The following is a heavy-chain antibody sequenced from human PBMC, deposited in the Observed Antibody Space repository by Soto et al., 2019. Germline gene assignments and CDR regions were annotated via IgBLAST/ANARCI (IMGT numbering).Heavy chain of an antibody. J-gene: IGHJ4*02. Sequence: QVQLQESGPGLVKPSETLSLTCTVSGGSISSYYWSWIRQPPGKGLEWIGYIYYSGSTNYNPSLKSRLTISVDTSKNQFSLKLSSLTAADTAVDYCARRWGGTCDYWGQGTLVTVSS. CDR1: GGSISSYY. CDR2: IYYSGST. CDR3: ARRWGGTCDY. D-gene: IGHD2-21*01. V-gene: IGHV4-59*01.